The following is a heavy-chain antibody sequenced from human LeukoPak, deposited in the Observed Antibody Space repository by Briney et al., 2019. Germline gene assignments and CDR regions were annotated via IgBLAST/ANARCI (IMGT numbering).Heavy chain of an antibody. V-gene: IGHV4-59*01. J-gene: IGHJ4*02. D-gene: IGHD1-26*01. CDR1: GGSISSYY. CDR2: IYYSGST. Sequence: PETLSLTCTVSGGSISSYYWSWIRQPPGKGLEWIGYIYYSGSTNYNPSLKSRVTISVDTSKNQFSPKLSSVTAADTAVYYCARDDPTYSGSYFDYWGQGTLVTVSS. CDR3: ARDDPTYSGSYFDY.